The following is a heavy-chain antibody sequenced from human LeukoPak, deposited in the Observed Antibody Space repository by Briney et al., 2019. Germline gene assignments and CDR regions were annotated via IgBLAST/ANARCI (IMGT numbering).Heavy chain of an antibody. Sequence: GGSLRLSCAASGFTFSSYVMSWVRQAPGKGLEWVSSVTASGASTYYADSVKGRFTISRDNSKNTLSVEMNSLRAEDTAVYYCAKSISGSNYFDYWGQGTLVTVAS. CDR3: AKSISGSNYFDY. V-gene: IGHV3-23*01. CDR2: VTASGAST. J-gene: IGHJ4*02. D-gene: IGHD2-15*01. CDR1: GFTFSSYV.